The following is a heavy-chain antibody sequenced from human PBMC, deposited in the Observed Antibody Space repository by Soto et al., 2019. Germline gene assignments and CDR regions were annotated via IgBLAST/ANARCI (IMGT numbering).Heavy chain of an antibody. CDR2: ISWNSGSI. CDR3: AKGGIYYYGSGSYKELNDSFEI. CDR1: GFTFDDYA. J-gene: IGHJ3*02. V-gene: IGHV3-9*01. Sequence: EVQLVESGGGLVQPGRSLRLSCAASGFTFDDYAMHWVRQAPGKGLEWVSGISWNSGSIGYADSVKGRFTSSRDNTKNSLYLQMNSLRAEDTALDYCAKGGIYYYGSGSYKELNDSFEICGQGTSVTVAS. D-gene: IGHD3-10*01.